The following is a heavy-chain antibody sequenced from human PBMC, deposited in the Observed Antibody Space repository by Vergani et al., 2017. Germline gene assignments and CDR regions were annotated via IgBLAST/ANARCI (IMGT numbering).Heavy chain of an antibody. CDR2: ISNSGNTI. CDR1: GFRFSDHY. CDR3: AKFPLNITTPDRGDF. J-gene: IGHJ4*02. Sequence: QVQLVESGGGLVKPGGSLRLSCAASGFRFSDHYMTWIRQAPGKGLEWVSYISNSGNTIEYADSVKGRFSISRDNAKSSLFLQMDSLRAEDTAVYYCAKFPLNITTPDRGDFWGQGSLVTVSS. D-gene: IGHD1-1*01. V-gene: IGHV3-11*01.